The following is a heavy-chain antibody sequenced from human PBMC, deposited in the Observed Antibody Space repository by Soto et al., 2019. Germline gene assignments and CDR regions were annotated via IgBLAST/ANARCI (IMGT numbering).Heavy chain of an antibody. CDR3: ARDQNYYDSSGYPDY. CDR1: GFTFSSYS. Sequence: GWSLRLSCAASGFTFSSYSMNWGRQAPGKGLEWVSSISSSSSYIYYADSVKGRFTISRDNAKNSLYLQMNSLRAEDTAVYYCARDQNYYDSSGYPDYWGQGTLVTVSS. CDR2: ISSSSSYI. D-gene: IGHD3-22*01. J-gene: IGHJ4*02. V-gene: IGHV3-21*01.